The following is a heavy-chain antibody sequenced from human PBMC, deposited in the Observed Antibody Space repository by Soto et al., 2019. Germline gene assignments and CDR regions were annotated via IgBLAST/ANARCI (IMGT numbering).Heavy chain of an antibody. CDR2: IYYSGST. Sequence: PSETLSLTCTVSGGTISSGGYYWSWIRQHPGKGLEWIGYIYYSGSTYYNPSLKSRVTISVDTSKNQFSLKLSSVTAADTAIYHCASARCSSACYLIDYWGLGTLVTVSS. J-gene: IGHJ4*02. CDR1: GGTISSGGYY. CDR3: ASARCSSACYLIDY. D-gene: IGHD2-21*02. V-gene: IGHV4-31*03.